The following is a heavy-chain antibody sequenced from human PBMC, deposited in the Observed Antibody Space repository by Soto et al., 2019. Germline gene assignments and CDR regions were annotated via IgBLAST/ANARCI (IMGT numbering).Heavy chain of an antibody. D-gene: IGHD3-22*01. J-gene: IGHJ4*02. CDR3: ARDREYDSSASGAY. CDR2: ISSSSTI. V-gene: IGHV3-48*02. Sequence: GGSLRLSCAASGFTFSSYSMNWVRQAPGKGLEWVSYISSSSTIYYADSVKGRFTISRDNAKNSLYLQMNSLRDEDTAVYYCARDREYDSSASGAYWGQGTLVTVSS. CDR1: GFTFSSYS.